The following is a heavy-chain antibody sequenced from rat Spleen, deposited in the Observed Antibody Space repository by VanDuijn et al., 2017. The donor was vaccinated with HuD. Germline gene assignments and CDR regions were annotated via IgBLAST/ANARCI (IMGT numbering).Heavy chain of an antibody. J-gene: IGHJ3*01. V-gene: IGHV5-17*01. CDR3: TREATVPTGFAD. CDR1: GFTFSDYA. D-gene: IGHD1-11*01. CDR2: IIYDGSST. Sequence: EVQLVESGGGLVQPGRSLKLSCAASGFTFSDYAMAWVRQAPKKGLEWVATIIYDGSSTYYRDSVKGRFTISRDNAKSTLYLQMNSLRSEDTATYYCTREATVPTGFADWGQGTLVTVSS.